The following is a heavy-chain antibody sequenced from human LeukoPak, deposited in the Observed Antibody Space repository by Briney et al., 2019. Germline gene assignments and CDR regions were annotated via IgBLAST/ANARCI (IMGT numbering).Heavy chain of an antibody. CDR1: GFTFSSYG. D-gene: IGHD1-1*01. CDR2: ISYDGSNK. CDR3: ARNGLYYYYYGMDV. Sequence: GRSLRLSCAASGFTFSSYGMHWVRQAPGKGLEWVAVISYDGSNKYYADSVKGRFTISRDNSKNTLYLQMNSLRAEDTAVYYCARNGLYYYYYGMDVWGQGTTVTVSS. V-gene: IGHV3-30*03. J-gene: IGHJ6*02.